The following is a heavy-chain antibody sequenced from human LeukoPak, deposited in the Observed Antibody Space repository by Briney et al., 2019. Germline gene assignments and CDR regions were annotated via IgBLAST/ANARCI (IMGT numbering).Heavy chain of an antibody. CDR2: IRYDGSNK. V-gene: IGHV3-30*02. CDR3: AKDLRYSSGWLFDY. J-gene: IGHJ4*02. CDR1: GFTFSSYG. Sequence: GGSLRLSCAASGFTFSSYGMHWVRQAPGKGLEWVAFIRYDGSNKYYADSVKGRFTISRDNSKNTLYLQMNSLRAEDTAVYYCAKDLRYSSGWLFDYWGQGTLVTVSS. D-gene: IGHD6-19*01.